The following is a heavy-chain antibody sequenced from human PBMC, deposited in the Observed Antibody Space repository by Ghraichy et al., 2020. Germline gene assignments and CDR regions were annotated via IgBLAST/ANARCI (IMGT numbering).Heavy chain of an antibody. CDR1: GFIFASYA. CDR3: ARRFWSGYYGDY. V-gene: IGHV3-23*01. Sequence: RGSLRLSCAASGFIFASYAMTWVRQAPGKGLEWVSTIKSSGDTTYYADSVKGRFTISRDNSKNTLYLQMNSLRAEDTAVYYCARRFWSGYYGDYWGQGTLVTVSS. CDR2: IKSSGDTT. D-gene: IGHD3-3*01. J-gene: IGHJ4*02.